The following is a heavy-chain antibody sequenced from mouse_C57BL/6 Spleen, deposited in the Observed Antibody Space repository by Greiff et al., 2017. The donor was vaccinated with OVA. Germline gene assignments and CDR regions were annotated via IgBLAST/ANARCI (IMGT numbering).Heavy chain of an antibody. J-gene: IGHJ4*01. CDR2: IDPSDSET. CDR1: GYTFTSYW. Sequence: VKLQQPGAELVRPGSSVKLSCKASGYTFTSYWMHWVKQRPIQGLEWIGNIDPSDSETHYNQKFKDKATLTVDKSSSTAYMQLSSLTSEDSAVYYCARGGSGYAMDYWGQGTSVTVSS. CDR3: ARGGSGYAMDY. V-gene: IGHV1-52*01. D-gene: IGHD3-2*02.